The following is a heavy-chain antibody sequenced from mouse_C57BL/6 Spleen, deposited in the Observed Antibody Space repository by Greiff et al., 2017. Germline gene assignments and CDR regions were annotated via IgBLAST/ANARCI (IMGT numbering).Heavy chain of an antibody. D-gene: IGHD1-1*01. CDR3: ARRGLYGSSYCYFDY. J-gene: IGHJ2*01. V-gene: IGHV5-12*01. CDR2: ISNGGGST. CDR1: GFTFSDYY. Sequence: EVQGVESGGGLVQPGGSLKLSCAASGFTFSDYYMYWVRQTPEKRLEWVAYISNGGGSTYYPDTVKGRFTIARDNAKNTLYLQMSRLKSEETAMDYCARRGLYGSSYCYFDYWGQGTTLTVSS.